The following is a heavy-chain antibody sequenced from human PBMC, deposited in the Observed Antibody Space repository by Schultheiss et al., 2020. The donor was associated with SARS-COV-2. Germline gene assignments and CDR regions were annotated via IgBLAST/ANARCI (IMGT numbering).Heavy chain of an antibody. Sequence: SETLSLTCAVYGGSFSGYYWSWIRQPPGKGLEWIGEINHSGSTNYNPSLKSRVTISVDTSKNQFSLKVTSVTAADTAVYYCARLSSGWYLDYWGQGTLVTVSS. D-gene: IGHD6-19*01. CDR1: GGSFSGYY. CDR2: INHSGST. CDR3: ARLSSGWYLDY. V-gene: IGHV4-34*01. J-gene: IGHJ4*02.